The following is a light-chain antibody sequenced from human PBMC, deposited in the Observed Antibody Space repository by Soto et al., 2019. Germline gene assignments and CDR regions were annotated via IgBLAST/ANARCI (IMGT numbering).Light chain of an antibody. CDR1: NSDVGAYKY. V-gene: IGLV2-14*01. J-gene: IGLJ1*01. CDR2: EVN. CDR3: SSYTRQSTYI. Sequence: QSVLTQPASVSGSPGQWITISCSGTNSDVGAYKYVSWFQQYPGKVPKLIIYEVNERASGVSNRFSASKSGNTASLTISGLQAEDEAEYYCSSYTRQSTYIFGTGTKVTVL.